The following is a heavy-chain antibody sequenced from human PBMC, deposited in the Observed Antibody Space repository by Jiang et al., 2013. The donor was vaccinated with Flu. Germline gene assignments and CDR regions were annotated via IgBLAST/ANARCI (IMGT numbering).Heavy chain of an antibody. V-gene: IGHV1-69*04. D-gene: IGHD2-15*01. CDR3: ARGRWSLYYFDY. CDR2: IIPILGIA. CDR1: FSSYA. J-gene: IGHJ4*02. Sequence: FSSYAISWVRQAPGQGLEWMGRIIPILGIANYAQKFQGRVTITADKSTSTAYMELSSLRSEDTAVYYCARGRWSLYYFDYWGQGTLVTVSS.